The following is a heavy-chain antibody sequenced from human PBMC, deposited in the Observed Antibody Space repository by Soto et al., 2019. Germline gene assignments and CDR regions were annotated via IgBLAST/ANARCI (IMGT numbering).Heavy chain of an antibody. V-gene: IGHV1-46*03. CDR3: ARDYTATWDGYNKSRYYYYGMDV. D-gene: IGHD5-12*01. J-gene: IGHJ6*02. CDR2: INPSGGST. Sequence: ASVKVSCKASGYTFTTYDMHWVRQAPGQGLEWMGIINPSGGSTSYAQKFQGRVTMTRDTSTSTVYMELSSLRSEDTAVYYCARDYTATWDGYNKSRYYYYGMDVWGQGTTVTVSS. CDR1: GYTFTTYD.